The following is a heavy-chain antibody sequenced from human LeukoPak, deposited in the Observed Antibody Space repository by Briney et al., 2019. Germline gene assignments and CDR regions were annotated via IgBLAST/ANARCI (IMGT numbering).Heavy chain of an antibody. J-gene: IGHJ5*02. D-gene: IGHD1-1*01. V-gene: IGHV5-10-1*01. CDR3: ARQPEGTWFDP. CDR2: IDPSDSYT. Sequence: GESLQFSCKGSGYSFTSNWSSWVRQMPGKGLEWMGRIDPSDSYTNYSPSFQGHVTISADKSISTAYLQWSSLKASDTAMYYCARQPEGTWFDPWGQGTLVTVSS. CDR1: GYSFTSNW.